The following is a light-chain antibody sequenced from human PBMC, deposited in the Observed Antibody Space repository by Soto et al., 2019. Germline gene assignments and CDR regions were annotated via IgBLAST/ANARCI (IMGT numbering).Light chain of an antibody. Sequence: ETVLTQSPATLSLSPGARVPLSCRASQSVSSYLAWYQQKPGQAPRLLIYDASNRATGIPARFSGSGSGTDFTLTISSLEPEDFAVYYCQQRSNWPTFGQGTKVDI. CDR3: QQRSNWPT. J-gene: IGKJ1*01. CDR1: QSVSSY. V-gene: IGKV3-11*01. CDR2: DAS.